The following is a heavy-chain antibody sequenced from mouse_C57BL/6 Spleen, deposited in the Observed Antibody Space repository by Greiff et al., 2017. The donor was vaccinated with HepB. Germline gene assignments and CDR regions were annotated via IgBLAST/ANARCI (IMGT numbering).Heavy chain of an antibody. CDR2: IDPSDSYT. V-gene: IGHV1-59*01. D-gene: IGHD2-1*01. J-gene: IGHJ2*01. CDR1: GYTFTSYW. Sequence: VQLQQPGAELVRPGTSVKLFCKASGYTFTSYWMHWVKQRPGQGLEWIGVIDPSDSYTNYNQKFKGKATLTVDTSSSTAYMQLSSLTSEDSAVYYCARGEGNYGESYWGQGTTLTVSS. CDR3: ARGEGNYGESY.